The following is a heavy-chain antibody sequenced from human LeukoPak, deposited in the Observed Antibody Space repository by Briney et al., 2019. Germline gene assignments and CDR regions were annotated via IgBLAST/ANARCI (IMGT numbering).Heavy chain of an antibody. CDR1: GGAFSSYA. J-gene: IGHJ5*02. V-gene: IGHV1-69*06. D-gene: IGHD5-18*01. Sequence: GSSVKVSCKASGGAFSSYAISWVRQAPGQGLEWMGGIIPIFGTANYAQKFQGRVTITADKSTSTAYMELSSLRSEDTAVYYCAREGGGYSYGFHRYNSFDPWGQGTLVTVSS. CDR3: AREGGGYSYGFHRYNSFDP. CDR2: IIPIFGTA.